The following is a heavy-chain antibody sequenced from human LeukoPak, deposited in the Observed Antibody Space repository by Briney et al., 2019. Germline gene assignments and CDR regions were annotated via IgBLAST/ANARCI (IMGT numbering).Heavy chain of an antibody. V-gene: IGHV3-30*02. CDR1: GFTFSSYG. CDR3: ARERVVGATGGPSEY. CDR2: IRYDGSNK. Sequence: GGSLRLSCAASGFTFSSYGMHWVRQAPGKGLEWVAFIRYDGSNKYYADSVKGRFTISRDNSKNTLYLQMNSLRAEDTAVYYCARERVVGATGGPSEYWGQGTLVTVSS. D-gene: IGHD1-26*01. J-gene: IGHJ4*02.